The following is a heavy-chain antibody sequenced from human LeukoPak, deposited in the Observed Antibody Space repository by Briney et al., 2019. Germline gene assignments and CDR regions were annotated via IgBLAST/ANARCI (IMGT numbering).Heavy chain of an antibody. CDR3: AREGGRGSYRNANFDS. CDR1: GFTFDNYW. V-gene: IGHV3-74*03. J-gene: IGHJ4*02. Sequence: PGGSLRLSCAASGFTFDNYWMHWVRQVPGKEPVGVSRINNDGRSIAYAGFVKGRFTTSRDNAKNTIYLQMNRLSAEDTEVYYCAREGGRGSYRNANFDSWGRETLATVS. D-gene: IGHD3-16*01. CDR2: INNDGRSI.